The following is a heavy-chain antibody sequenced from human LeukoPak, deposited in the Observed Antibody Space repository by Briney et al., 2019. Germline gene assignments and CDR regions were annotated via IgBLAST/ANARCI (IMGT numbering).Heavy chain of an antibody. CDR1: GDSISSNRAA. J-gene: IGHJ4*02. CDR3: AREIAAAGTLDY. V-gene: IGHV6-1*01. Sequence: SQTPSLTCAISGDSISSNRAAWNWIRQSPSRGLEWLGRTYYRSKAYNDYAVSVKSRITINPDTSKNQFSLQLNSVTPEDTAVYYCAREIAAAGTLDYWGQGTLVTVSS. D-gene: IGHD6-13*01. CDR2: TYYRSKAYN.